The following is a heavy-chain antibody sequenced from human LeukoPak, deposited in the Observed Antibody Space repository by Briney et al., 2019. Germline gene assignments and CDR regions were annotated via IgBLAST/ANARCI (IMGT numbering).Heavy chain of an antibody. CDR2: IYPGESDT. V-gene: IGHV5-51*01. D-gene: IGHD2-2*01. CDR3: ASVGYCSSTSCYGAFAI. CDR1: GYSFTSYW. J-gene: IGHJ3*02. Sequence: GSLEISLKGSGYSFTSYWMGLVREVPGKGLEWIWVIYPGESDTIYSPSFQCHVTISADKSVSPAYLQRSSLTASDTAMYYCASVGYCSSTSCYGAFAIWGPGTLVTVSS.